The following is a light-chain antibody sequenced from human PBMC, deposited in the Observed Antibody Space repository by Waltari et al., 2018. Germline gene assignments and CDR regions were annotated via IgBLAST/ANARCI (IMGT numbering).Light chain of an antibody. CDR2: QAS. Sequence: DIQMTQSPSTLYASVGDRVTITCRASQNINNWLAWFQLKPGKAPKLLIYQASGLQSGVPSRFSGSGSGTDFTLTISGLQPDDFATYFCQQYNISPSTFGQGTKVEFK. V-gene: IGKV1-5*03. CDR3: QQYNISPST. CDR1: QNINNW. J-gene: IGKJ1*01.